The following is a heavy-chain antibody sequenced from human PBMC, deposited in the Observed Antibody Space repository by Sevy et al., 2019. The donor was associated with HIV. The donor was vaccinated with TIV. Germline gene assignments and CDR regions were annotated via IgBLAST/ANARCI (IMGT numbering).Heavy chain of an antibody. J-gene: IGHJ3*02. Sequence: GGSLRLSCAASGFTFSSYWMHWVHQAPGKELVWVSRIDSDGSSTSYADSVKGRFTISRDNAKNTLYLQMNSLRAEDTAVYYCARDPDFLHQLVRDAFDIWGQGTMVTVSS. D-gene: IGHD6-13*01. V-gene: IGHV3-74*01. CDR2: IDSDGSST. CDR3: ARDPDFLHQLVRDAFDI. CDR1: GFTFSSYW.